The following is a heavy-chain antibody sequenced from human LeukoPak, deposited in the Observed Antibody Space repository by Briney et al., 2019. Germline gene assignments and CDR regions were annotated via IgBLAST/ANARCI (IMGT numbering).Heavy chain of an antibody. J-gene: IGHJ4*02. CDR3: TRGASDYWGENYFDY. CDR2: MNPNSGTV. V-gene: IGHV1-8*01. CDR1: GYSFTNYD. D-gene: IGHD7-27*01. Sequence: ASVKVSCKASGYSFTNYDINLERQATGHGLEWMGWMNPNSGTVGYAQKFQGRVTMTRNASISAAYMELSSLTSEDAAVYYCTRGASDYWGENYFDYWGQGSLVTVSS.